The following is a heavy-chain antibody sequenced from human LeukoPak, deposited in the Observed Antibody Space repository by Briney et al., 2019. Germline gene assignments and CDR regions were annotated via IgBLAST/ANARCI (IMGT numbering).Heavy chain of an antibody. CDR1: GFTFSDYY. Sequence: GGSLRLSCAASGFTFSDYYMSWICQAPGKWLEWVSYISSSGSTIYYADSVKGRFTISRDNAKNSLYLQMNSLRAEDTAVYYCARDPSAFGELSKIADYWGQGTLVTVSS. CDR2: ISSSGSTI. J-gene: IGHJ4*02. V-gene: IGHV3-11*04. CDR3: ARDPSAFGELSKIADY. D-gene: IGHD3-10*01.